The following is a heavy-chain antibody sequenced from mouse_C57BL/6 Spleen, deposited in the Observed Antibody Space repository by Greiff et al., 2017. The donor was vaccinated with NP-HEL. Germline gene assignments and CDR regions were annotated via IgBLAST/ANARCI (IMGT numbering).Heavy chain of an antibody. CDR3: AILPYGSGDWYLDV. CDR1: GYTFTSYW. V-gene: IGHV1-74*01. J-gene: IGHJ1*03. CDR2: IHPSGSAT. D-gene: IGHD1-1*01. Sequence: QVQLQQSGAELVKPGASVKVSCKASGYTFTSYWMHWVKQRPGQGLEWIGRIHPSGSATNYTEKFKGKATLTVNKYSSTAYMPLSSLTSEDSAVFDFAILPYGSGDWYLDVWGKGTTVTVSS.